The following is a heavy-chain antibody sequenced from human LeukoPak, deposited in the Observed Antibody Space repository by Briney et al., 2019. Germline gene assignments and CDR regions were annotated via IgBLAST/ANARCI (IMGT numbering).Heavy chain of an antibody. Sequence: SETLSLTCTVSGASITSFHWTWIRQPAGKGLEWIGLIYSSGSTIYNPSLQSRVAMSVDMTKNQLSLRLSSVTAADTAMYYCARKDGDYWGQGTLVTVSS. CDR2: IYSSGST. V-gene: IGHV4-4*07. CDR3: ARKDGDY. D-gene: IGHD6-6*01. J-gene: IGHJ4*02. CDR1: GASITSFH.